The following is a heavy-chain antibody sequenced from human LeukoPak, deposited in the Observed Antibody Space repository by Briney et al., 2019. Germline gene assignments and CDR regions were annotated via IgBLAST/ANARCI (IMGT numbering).Heavy chain of an antibody. CDR1: GGSVNSGGYY. Sequence: SEALSLTCTVSGGSVNSGGYYWTWIRQHPGKGLEWLGYIYYSGRTYYNPSLKSRITISLDTSKNQFSLNLTSVSAADTAFYFCARSSDYGDYDWGQGTLITVSS. D-gene: IGHD4-17*01. V-gene: IGHV4-31*03. CDR2: IYYSGRT. J-gene: IGHJ4*02. CDR3: ARSSDYGDYD.